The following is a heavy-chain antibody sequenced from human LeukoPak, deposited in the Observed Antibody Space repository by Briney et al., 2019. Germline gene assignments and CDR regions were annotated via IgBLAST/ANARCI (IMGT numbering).Heavy chain of an antibody. V-gene: IGHV3-30-3*01. CDR3: ARAAIVVVIFDY. CDR1: GFTFSSYA. CDR2: ISYDGSNK. J-gene: IGHJ4*02. Sequence: PGGSLRLSCAASGFTFSSYAMHWVRQAPGKGLEWVAVISYDGSNKYYADSVKGRFTISRDNSKNTLYLQMNSLRAEDTAVYYCARAAIVVVIFDYWGQGTLVTVSS. D-gene: IGHD3-22*01.